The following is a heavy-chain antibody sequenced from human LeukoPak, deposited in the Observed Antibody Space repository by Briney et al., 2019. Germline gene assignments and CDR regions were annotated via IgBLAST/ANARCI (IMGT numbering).Heavy chain of an antibody. CDR3: ARVSSSLYYDFWSGYLNYYMDV. Sequence: SQTLSLTCAISGDSVSSNSVTWNWIRQSPSRGLEWLGRTYYRSKWYNDYAVSVKSRITINPDTSKNQFSLQLNSVTPEDTAVYYCARVSSSLYYDFWSGYLNYYMDVWGKGTTVTVSS. D-gene: IGHD3-3*01. CDR2: TYYRSKWYN. V-gene: IGHV6-1*01. J-gene: IGHJ6*03. CDR1: GDSVSSNSVT.